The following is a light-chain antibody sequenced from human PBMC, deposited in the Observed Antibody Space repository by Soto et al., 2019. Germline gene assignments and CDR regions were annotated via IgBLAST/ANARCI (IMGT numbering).Light chain of an antibody. CDR3: QQYNNWPWT. V-gene: IGKV3-15*01. Sequence: EIVMTQSPATLSVSPGERSSRACRASQSVGSKLAWYQQKPGQAPRLLIYGASTRATGVPARFSGSGSGTEFTLTISSLQSEDFAVYYCQQYNNWPWTFGQGTKVDIK. CDR1: QSVGSK. J-gene: IGKJ1*01. CDR2: GAS.